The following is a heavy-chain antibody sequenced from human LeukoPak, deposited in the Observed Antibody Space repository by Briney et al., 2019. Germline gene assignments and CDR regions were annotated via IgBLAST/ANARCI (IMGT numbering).Heavy chain of an antibody. CDR2: INHSGST. D-gene: IGHD2-15*01. CDR1: GGSFSGYY. J-gene: IGHJ5*02. CDR3: ARGGDLGVVAPHRNWFDP. Sequence: SETLSLTCAVYGGSFSGYYWSWIRQPPGKGLEWIGEINHSGSTNYNPSLKSRVTISVDTSKNQFSLKLSSVTAADTAVYYCARGGDLGVVAPHRNWFDPWGQGTLVTVSS. V-gene: IGHV4-34*01.